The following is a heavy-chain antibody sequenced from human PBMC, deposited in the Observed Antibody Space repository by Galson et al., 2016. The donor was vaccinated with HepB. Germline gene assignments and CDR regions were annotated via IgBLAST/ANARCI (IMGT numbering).Heavy chain of an antibody. J-gene: IGHJ4*02. Sequence: SETLSLTCTVSGDSISSSSYYWGWIRQPPGKGLEWIGIIHLSGSTYYNPSLKSRLTISVDTSKNQFSLKLRSVTAADTAVYYCAALYKRSWYVGPFDYWGQGTLVTVSS. CDR1: GDSISSSSYY. CDR2: IHLSGST. D-gene: IGHD6-13*01. V-gene: IGHV4-39*01. CDR3: AALYKRSWYVGPFDY.